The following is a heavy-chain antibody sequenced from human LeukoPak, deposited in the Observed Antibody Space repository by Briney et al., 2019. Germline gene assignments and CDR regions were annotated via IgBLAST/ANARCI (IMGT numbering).Heavy chain of an antibody. V-gene: IGHV4-59*08. J-gene: IGHJ5*02. Sequence: SETLSLTCTVSGGSISSYYWSWIRQPPGKGLEWLGYIYYSGSTNYNPSLKSRVTISVDTSKNQFSLKLRSVTAADTAIYYCARASFNVVFGNWFDPWGQGTLVTVSS. D-gene: IGHD2-8*01. CDR1: GGSISSYY. CDR3: ARASFNVVFGNWFDP. CDR2: IYYSGST.